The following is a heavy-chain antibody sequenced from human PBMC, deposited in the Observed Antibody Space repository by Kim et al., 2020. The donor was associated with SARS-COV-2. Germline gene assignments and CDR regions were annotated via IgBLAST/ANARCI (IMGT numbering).Heavy chain of an antibody. CDR1: GYAFTSYA. D-gene: IGHD3-22*01. V-gene: IGHV7-4-1*02. Sequence: ASVNVSCKASGYAFTSYARNWVRQAPGQGLEWMGWINTNTGNPTYAQGFTGRFVLSLDTSVSTTYLQISSLKTEDTAVYYCARGGDGYYESSGYPYWGQG. CDR3: ARGGDGYYESSGYPY. CDR2: INTNTGNP. J-gene: IGHJ4*02.